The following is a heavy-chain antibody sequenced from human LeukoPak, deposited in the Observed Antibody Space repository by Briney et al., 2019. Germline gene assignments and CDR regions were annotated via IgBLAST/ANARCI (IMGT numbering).Heavy chain of an antibody. J-gene: IGHJ4*02. D-gene: IGHD4-17*01. V-gene: IGHV3-21*01. CDR3: ARDNYDYGDYYFDY. CDR2: FSSGSRSI. CDR1: GFTFSNYG. Sequence: GGSLRLSCAVSGFTFSNYGMNWLRRAPGKGLEWVSFFSSGSRSIYYADSVKGRFTISRDNAKNSLYLQMNSLRTEDTAVYYCARDNYDYGDYYFDYWGQGTLVTVSS.